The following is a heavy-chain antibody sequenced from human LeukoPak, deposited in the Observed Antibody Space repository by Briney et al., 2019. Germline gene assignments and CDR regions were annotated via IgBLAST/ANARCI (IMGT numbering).Heavy chain of an antibody. D-gene: IGHD6-19*01. Sequence: GASVKVSCKASGYTFTSYAMHWVRQAPGQRIEWMGWINVGSGYTEYSQKFQGRVTITRDTSASAAYMELSSLRSEDTAVYYCARVWYSSGWGYFQHWGQGTLVIVSS. CDR2: INVGSGYT. CDR1: GYTFTSYA. CDR3: ARVWYSSGWGYFQH. J-gene: IGHJ1*01. V-gene: IGHV1-3*01.